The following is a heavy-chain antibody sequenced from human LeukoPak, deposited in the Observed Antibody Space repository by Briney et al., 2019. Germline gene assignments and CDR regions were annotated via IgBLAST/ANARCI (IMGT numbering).Heavy chain of an antibody. J-gene: IGHJ5*02. CDR2: IYYSGST. CDR3: ARDYDGDNAFDP. CDR1: GGSISSYY. V-gene: IGHV4-59*12. D-gene: IGHD4-23*01. Sequence: SETLSLTCAVSGGSISSYYWTWIRQPPGKGLEWIAYIYYSGSTTYNPSLKSRITISVDTSKNQFSLNLSSVTAADTAVYYCARDYDGDNAFDPWGPGTLVTVSS.